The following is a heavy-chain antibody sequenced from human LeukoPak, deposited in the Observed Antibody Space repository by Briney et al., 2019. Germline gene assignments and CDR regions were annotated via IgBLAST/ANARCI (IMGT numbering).Heavy chain of an antibody. CDR3: ARVNNLLSPFYYYYYMDV. V-gene: IGHV3-7*01. CDR1: GFIFSSYG. J-gene: IGHJ6*03. D-gene: IGHD1-26*01. CDR2: IKQDGSEK. Sequence: GGSLRLSCAASGFIFSSYGMHWVRQAPGKGLEWVADIKQDGSEKYYVDSVKGRFTISRDNAKNSLYLQMNSLRAEDTAVYYCARVNNLLSPFYYYYYMDVWGKGTTVTISS.